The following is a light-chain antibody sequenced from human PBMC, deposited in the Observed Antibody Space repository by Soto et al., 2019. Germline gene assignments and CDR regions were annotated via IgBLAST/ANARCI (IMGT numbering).Light chain of an antibody. CDR3: STYTRTHTQL. CDR1: SSDVGGYNF. Sequence: QSALPHPASVSGSPGQSITISCTGTSSDVGGYNFVSWYQQHPGKAPQLMIYDVSNRPSGVSNSFSGSKFSNTASLTISEIQAEHLAHYYCSTYTRTHTQLFRGGNVLTVL. J-gene: IGLJ2*01. V-gene: IGLV2-14*03. CDR2: DVS.